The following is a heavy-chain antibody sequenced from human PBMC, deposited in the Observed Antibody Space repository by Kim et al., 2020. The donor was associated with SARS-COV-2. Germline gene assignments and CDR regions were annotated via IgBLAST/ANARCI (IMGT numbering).Heavy chain of an antibody. D-gene: IGHD1-26*01. CDR3: AREEEVGATAAFDI. J-gene: IGHJ3*02. CDR1: GFTFSSYA. V-gene: IGHV3-30-3*01. CDR2: ISYDGSNK. Sequence: GGSLRLSCAASGFTFSSYAMHWVRQAPGKGLEWVAVISYDGSNKYYADSVKGRFTISRDNSKNTLYLQMNSLRAEDTAVYYCAREEEVGATAAFDIWGQGTLVTVSS.